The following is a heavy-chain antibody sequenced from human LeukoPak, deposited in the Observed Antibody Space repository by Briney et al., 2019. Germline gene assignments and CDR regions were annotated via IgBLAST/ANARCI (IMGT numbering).Heavy chain of an antibody. CDR1: GYTFSSYY. CDR3: AKTVAGYYYYYYMDV. Sequence: ASVKVSCKASGYTFSSYYVHWVRQAPGQGLEWMGMIIPSDGFTSYAQKFQGRVTMTTDTSTSTAYMELRSLRSDDTAVYYCAKTVAGYYYYYYMDVWGKGTTVIVSS. V-gene: IGHV1-46*01. J-gene: IGHJ6*03. D-gene: IGHD6-19*01. CDR2: IIPSDGFT.